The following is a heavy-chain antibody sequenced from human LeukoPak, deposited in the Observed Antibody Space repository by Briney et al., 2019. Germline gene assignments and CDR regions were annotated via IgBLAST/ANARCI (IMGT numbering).Heavy chain of an antibody. CDR2: ISYDGSNK. CDR1: GSTFSSYA. J-gene: IGHJ4*02. V-gene: IGHV3-30-3*01. D-gene: IGHD6-13*01. CDR3: ARGGAAAAGTRYFDY. Sequence: GGSLRLSCAASGSTFSSYAMHWVRQAPGKGLEWVAVISYDGSNKYYADSVKGRFTISRDNAKNSLYLQMNSLRAEDTAVYYCARGGAAAAGTRYFDYWGQGTLVTVSS.